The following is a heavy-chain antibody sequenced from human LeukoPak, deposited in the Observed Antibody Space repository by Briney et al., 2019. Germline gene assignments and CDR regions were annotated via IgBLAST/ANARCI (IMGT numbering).Heavy chain of an antibody. V-gene: IGHV1-8*01. Sequence: ASVKVSCKASGYTFTSYDINWVRQATGQGLEWMGWMNPNSGNTGYAQKFQGRVTMTRNTSISTAYMELSSLRSEDTAVCYCARTIWFGELFLENYYYYYYMDVWGKGTTVTISS. J-gene: IGHJ6*03. CDR3: ARTIWFGELFLENYYYYYYMDV. CDR2: MNPNSGNT. D-gene: IGHD3-10*01. CDR1: GYTFTSYD.